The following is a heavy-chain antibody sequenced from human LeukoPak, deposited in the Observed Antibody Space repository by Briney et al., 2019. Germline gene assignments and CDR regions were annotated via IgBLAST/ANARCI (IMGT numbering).Heavy chain of an antibody. CDR1: GDTFSSYA. CDR2: IIPIFGTA. Sequence: SVKVSCKASGDTFSSYAISWVRQAPGQGLEWMGGIIPIFGTANYAQKFQGRVTITADESTSTAYMELSSLRSEDTAVYYCAGPKIDYDFWSGYLYYFDYWGQGTLVTVSS. CDR3: AGPKIDYDFWSGYLYYFDY. V-gene: IGHV1-69*13. J-gene: IGHJ4*02. D-gene: IGHD3-3*01.